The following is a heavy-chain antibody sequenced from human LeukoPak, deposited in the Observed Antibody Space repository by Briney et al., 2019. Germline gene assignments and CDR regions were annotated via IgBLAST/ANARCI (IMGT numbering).Heavy chain of an antibody. CDR3: ARRDSGNMYGY. CDR1: GYTFTIYG. Sequence: ASVKVSCKASGYTFTIYGISWVRQAPGQGLEWMGWISAYNGNTNYAQKLQGRVTVTTDTSTSTAYMELRSLRSDDTAVYYCARRDSGNMYGYWGQGTLVTVSS. D-gene: IGHD3-10*01. CDR2: ISAYNGNT. J-gene: IGHJ4*02. V-gene: IGHV1-18*01.